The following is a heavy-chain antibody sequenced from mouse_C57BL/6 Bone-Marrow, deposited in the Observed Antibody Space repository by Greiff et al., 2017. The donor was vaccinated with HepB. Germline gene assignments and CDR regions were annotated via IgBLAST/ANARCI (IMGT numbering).Heavy chain of an antibody. D-gene: IGHD1-1*01. V-gene: IGHV3-6*01. J-gene: IGHJ4*01. CDR3: ARDDVTTGDAMDY. CDR2: ISYDGSN. CDR1: GYSITSGYY. Sequence: DVKLQESGPGLVKPSQSLSLTCSVTGYSITSGYYWNWIRQFPGNKLEWMGYISYDGSNNYNPSLKNRISITRDTSKNQFFLKLNSVTTEDTATYYCARDDVTTGDAMDYWGQGTSVTVSS.